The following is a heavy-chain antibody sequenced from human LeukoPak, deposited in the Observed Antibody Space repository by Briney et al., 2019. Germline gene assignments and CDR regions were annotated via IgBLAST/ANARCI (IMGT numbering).Heavy chain of an antibody. Sequence: SETLSLTCTVSGGSISSGSYYWSWIRQPAGKGLEWIGRIYTSGSTNYNPSLKSRVTISVDTSKNQFSLKLSSVTAADTAVYYCARDPPYFDWFGKDAFDIWGQGTMVTVSS. D-gene: IGHD3-9*01. J-gene: IGHJ3*02. CDR2: IYTSGST. CDR3: ARDPPYFDWFGKDAFDI. V-gene: IGHV4-61*02. CDR1: GGSISSGSYY.